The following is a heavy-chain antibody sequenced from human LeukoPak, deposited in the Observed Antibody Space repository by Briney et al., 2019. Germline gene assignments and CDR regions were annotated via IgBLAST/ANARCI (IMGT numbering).Heavy chain of an antibody. V-gene: IGHV4-61*01. J-gene: IGHJ6*02. CDR3: ARDMRGMDV. Sequence: SETLSLTCTVSGGSISSSSYYWGWIRQPPGKGLEWIGYIYYSGSTNYNPSLKGRVTISVDTSKNQFSLKLSSVTAADTAVYYCARDMRGMDVWGQGTTVTVSS. CDR2: IYYSGST. D-gene: IGHD2-2*01. CDR1: GGSISSSSYY.